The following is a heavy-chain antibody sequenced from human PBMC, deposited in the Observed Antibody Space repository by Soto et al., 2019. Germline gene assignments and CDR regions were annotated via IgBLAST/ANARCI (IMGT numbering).Heavy chain of an antibody. J-gene: IGHJ4*02. CDR3: ASRKSSPYFDY. Sequence: SETLSLTCTVSGGSISGSSYYWGWIRQPPGKGLEWIGSIYYSGSTYYNPSLKSRVTISVDTSKNQFSLKLSSVTAADTAVYYCASRKSSPYFDYWGQGTLVTVSS. V-gene: IGHV4-39*07. CDR1: GGSISGSSYY. CDR2: IYYSGST. D-gene: IGHD3-10*01.